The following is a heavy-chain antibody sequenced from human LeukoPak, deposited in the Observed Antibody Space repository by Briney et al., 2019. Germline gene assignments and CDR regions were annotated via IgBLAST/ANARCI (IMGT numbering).Heavy chain of an antibody. D-gene: IGHD1-26*01. V-gene: IGHV3-48*01. J-gene: IGHJ6*03. CDR1: GFTFSSYS. CDR2: ISSSSTI. CDR3: ARDRVVGAYYYYYYMDV. Sequence: GGSLRLSCAASGFTFSSYSMNWVRQAPGKGLEWVSYISSSSTIYYADSVKGRFTISRDNAKNSLYLQMNSLRAEDTAVYYCARDRVVGAYYYYYYMDVWGKGTTVTVSS.